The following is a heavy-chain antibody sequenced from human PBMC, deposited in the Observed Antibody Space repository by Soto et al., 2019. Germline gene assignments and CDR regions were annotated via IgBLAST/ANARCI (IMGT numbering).Heavy chain of an antibody. CDR1: GFSFSGYA. J-gene: IGHJ4*02. CDR2: ILYDGKKE. CDR3: ARDGCGGDCYHDY. Sequence: GSLRLSCAASGFSFSGYAMHWVRQAPGKGLEWVAVILYDGKKEYYADSAKGRFTISRDNSKNTMYLQMNSLRPEDTAVYYCARDGCGGDCYHDYWGQGTLVTSPQ. D-gene: IGHD2-21*02. V-gene: IGHV3-30*04.